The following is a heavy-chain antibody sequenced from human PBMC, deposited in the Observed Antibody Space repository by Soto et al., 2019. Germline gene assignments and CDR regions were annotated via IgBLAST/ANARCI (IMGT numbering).Heavy chain of an antibody. CDR3: VSERVASQPFGLHPYYYMDV. Sequence: EVQLVESGGGLVKPGGSLRLSCAASGFTFKNAWMTWVRQAPGKGLEWVGHIKDWSEGGTIDYAEPVKGRFSISRDDSENTLYLQMNSLKSEDTAIYYCVSERVASQPFGLHPYYYMDVWGKGITVTVSS. CDR2: IKDWSEGGTI. J-gene: IGHJ6*03. D-gene: IGHD6-6*01. V-gene: IGHV3-15*01. CDR1: GFTFKNAW.